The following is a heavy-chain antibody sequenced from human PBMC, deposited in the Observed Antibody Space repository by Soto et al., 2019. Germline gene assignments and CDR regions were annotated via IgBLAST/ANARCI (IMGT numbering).Heavy chain of an antibody. V-gene: IGHV1-69*01. CDR1: GGTFSSYA. CDR2: IIPIFGTA. D-gene: IGHD5-12*01. Sequence: QVQLVQSGAEVKKPGSSVKVSCKASGGTFSSYAISWVRQAPGQGLEWMGGIIPIFGTANYAQKFQGRVTITADESTSPAYMEGGGGRSGDAAVYSCARYSGYGNNWFDPGGQETLVTVSS. J-gene: IGHJ5*02. CDR3: ARYSGYGNNWFDP.